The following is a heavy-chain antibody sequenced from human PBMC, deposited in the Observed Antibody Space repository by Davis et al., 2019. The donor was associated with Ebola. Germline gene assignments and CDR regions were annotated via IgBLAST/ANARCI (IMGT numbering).Heavy chain of an antibody. D-gene: IGHD3-9*01. J-gene: IGHJ5*02. Sequence: ASVKVSCKASGYTFTSYYMHWVRQAPGQGLEWMGIINPSGGSTSYAQKFQGRVKITADESTSTAYMELRSLRSDDTAVYYCARDSRTSFDISRFDPWGQGTLVTVSS. CDR3: ARDSRTSFDISRFDP. CDR2: INPSGGST. CDR1: GYTFTSYY. V-gene: IGHV1-46*01.